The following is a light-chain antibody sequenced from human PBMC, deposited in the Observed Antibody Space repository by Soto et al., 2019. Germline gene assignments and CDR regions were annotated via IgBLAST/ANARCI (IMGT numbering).Light chain of an antibody. J-gene: IGKJ4*01. Sequence: EIVLTQSPATLSLSPGERATLSCRASQSVSNYLGWYQQKSGQAPRLLISDVSKRATVIPARFSGSGSGTDFTLTISSLEPEDFAVYYCQHRVNWPTFGGGTKVEIK. CDR2: DVS. CDR3: QHRVNWPT. V-gene: IGKV3-11*01. CDR1: QSVSNY.